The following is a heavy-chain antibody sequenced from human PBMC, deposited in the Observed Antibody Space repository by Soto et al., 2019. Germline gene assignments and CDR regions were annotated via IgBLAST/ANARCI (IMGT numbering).Heavy chain of an antibody. Sequence: QVQLVQSGAEVKKPGASVKVSCKVSGYTLTELSMHWVRQAPGKGLEWMGGFDPEDGETIYAQKFQGRVTMTEDTSTDTAYMELSSLRSEDTAVYYCATNHLRGGYCSSTSCYGWFDPWGQGTLVTVSS. CDR3: ATNHLRGGYCSSTSCYGWFDP. CDR1: GYTLTELS. D-gene: IGHD2-2*01. J-gene: IGHJ5*02. V-gene: IGHV1-24*01. CDR2: FDPEDGET.